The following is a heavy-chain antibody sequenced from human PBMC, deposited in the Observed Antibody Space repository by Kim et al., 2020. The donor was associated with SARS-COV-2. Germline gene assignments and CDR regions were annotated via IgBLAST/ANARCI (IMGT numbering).Heavy chain of an antibody. J-gene: IGHJ4*02. D-gene: IGHD6-19*01. V-gene: IGHV4-59*01. CDR3: ARSVSSGSVVPLFDY. Sequence: ALKSRVTISVDPSKNQFSLKLSSVTAADTAVYYCARSVSSGSVVPLFDYWGQGTLVTVSS.